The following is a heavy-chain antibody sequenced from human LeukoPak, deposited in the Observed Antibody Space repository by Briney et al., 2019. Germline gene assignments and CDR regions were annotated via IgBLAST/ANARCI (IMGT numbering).Heavy chain of an antibody. D-gene: IGHD4-23*01. CDR2: MSASGSII. CDR1: GFTFSDYY. V-gene: IGHV3-11*01. J-gene: IGHJ4*02. CDR3: VRGRDYVGVAASLDF. Sequence: GGSLRLSCAGPGFTFSDYYMSWIRQTPGKGLEFISYMSASGSIIYYVDSVKGRFTISRDNANNSLFLQMNSLSVEDTALYYCVRGRDYVGVAASLDFWGQGTLVTVSA.